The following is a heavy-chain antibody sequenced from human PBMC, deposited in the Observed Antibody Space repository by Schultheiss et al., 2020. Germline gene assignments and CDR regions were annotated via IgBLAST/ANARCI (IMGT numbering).Heavy chain of an antibody. Sequence: SLKISCAASGFTFSSYGMHWVRQAPGKGLEWVAVISYDGSNKYYADSVKGRFTISRDNSKNTLYLQMNSLRAEDTAVYYCAKEQTAALFWVDHFDYWGQGTLVTVSS. D-gene: IGHD5-12*01. CDR2: ISYDGSNK. CDR3: AKEQTAALFWVDHFDY. V-gene: IGHV3-30*18. CDR1: GFTFSSYG. J-gene: IGHJ4*02.